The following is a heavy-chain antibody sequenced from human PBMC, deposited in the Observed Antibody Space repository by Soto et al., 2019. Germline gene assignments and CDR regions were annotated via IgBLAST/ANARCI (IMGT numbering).Heavy chain of an antibody. V-gene: IGHV3-48*02. J-gene: IGHJ4*02. CDR2: ISSSSSTI. Sequence: GGSLRLSCAACGFTFSSYSMNWVRQAPGKGLEWVSYISSSSSTIYYADSVKGRFTISRDNAKDSLYLQMNSLRDEDTAVYYCAREYDFWSGPLDDWGQGTLVTVSS. CDR3: AREYDFWSGPLDD. CDR1: GFTFSSYS. D-gene: IGHD3-3*01.